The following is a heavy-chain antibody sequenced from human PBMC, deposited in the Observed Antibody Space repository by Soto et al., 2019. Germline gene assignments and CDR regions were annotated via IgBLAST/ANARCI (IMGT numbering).Heavy chain of an antibody. CDR1: GYTFTSSG. CDR2: ISTDNGNT. J-gene: IGHJ6*02. D-gene: IGHD3-3*01. Sequence: ASVKVSCKASGYTFTSSGISWVRQAPGEGLERMGWISTDNGNTNYAQHLQGRVSMTTDTSTSTAYMDLRSLRSDDSSLYYCARHQAITTFGVYSMYYYGMDVWG. V-gene: IGHV1-18*01. CDR3: ARHQAITTFGVYSMYYYGMDV.